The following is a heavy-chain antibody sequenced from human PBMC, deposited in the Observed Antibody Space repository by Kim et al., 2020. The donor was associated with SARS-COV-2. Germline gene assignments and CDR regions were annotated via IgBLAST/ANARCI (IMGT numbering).Heavy chain of an antibody. Sequence: GGSLRLSCAASGFTFSSYAMSWVRQAPGKGLALVSSINNNGGRTYYADSVKGRFTISRDNSKNTLYLQMNSLRAEDTAIYYCASQKEEYYDSSGHRWGQGTLVTVSS. CDR3: ASQKEEYYDSSGHR. V-gene: IGHV3-23*01. CDR1: GFTFSSYA. D-gene: IGHD3-22*01. J-gene: IGHJ4*02. CDR2: INNNGGRT.